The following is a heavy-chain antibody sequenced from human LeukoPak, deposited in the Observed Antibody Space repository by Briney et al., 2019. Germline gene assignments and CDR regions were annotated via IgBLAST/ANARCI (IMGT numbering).Heavy chain of an antibody. CDR1: GFTFSNYV. D-gene: IGHD3-9*01. Sequence: GGSLRLSCAASGFTFSNYVMSWVRQAPGKGLEWVSYINHNGEMIFYPDFVKGRFTISRDNAKNSLYLQVNSLRDEDTAVYYCARDNDWAFHYWGQGTLVTVSS. V-gene: IGHV3-48*02. CDR2: INHNGEMI. J-gene: IGHJ4*02. CDR3: ARDNDWAFHY.